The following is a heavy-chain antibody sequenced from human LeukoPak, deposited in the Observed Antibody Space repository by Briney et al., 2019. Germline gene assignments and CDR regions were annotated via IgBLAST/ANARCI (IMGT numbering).Heavy chain of an antibody. CDR1: GGSFSGYY. J-gene: IGHJ6*02. Sequence: SETLSLTCAVYGGSFSGYYWSWIRQPPGKGLEWIGEINHSGSTNYNPSLKSRVTISVDTSKNQFSLKLSSVTAADTAVYYCARGQISNYDFLTGYTYYYYYGMDVWGQGTTVTVSS. CDR3: ARGQISNYDFLTGYTYYYYYGMDV. D-gene: IGHD3-9*01. V-gene: IGHV4-34*01. CDR2: INHSGST.